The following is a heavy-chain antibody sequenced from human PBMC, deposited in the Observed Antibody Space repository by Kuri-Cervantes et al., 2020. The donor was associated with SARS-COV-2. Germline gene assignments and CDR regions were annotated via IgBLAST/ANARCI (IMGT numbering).Heavy chain of an antibody. CDR3: VRDGDHWNFNY. J-gene: IGHJ4*02. V-gene: IGHV3-74*01. D-gene: IGHD1-1*01. CDR1: GFTFNNYF. CDR2: INPDGSSS. Sequence: GGSLRLSCAASGFTFNNYFMHWVRQAPGKGLVWVSRINPDGSSSTYADAVKGRFTISRDNAKNMLFLQMNSLRAEDTAVYYCVRDGDHWNFNYWGQETLVTVSS.